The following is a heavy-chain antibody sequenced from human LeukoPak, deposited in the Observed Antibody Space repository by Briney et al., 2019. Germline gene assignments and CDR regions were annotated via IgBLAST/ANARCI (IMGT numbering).Heavy chain of an antibody. J-gene: IGHJ4*02. CDR3: ARLQRC. Sequence: SENLSRNCAVYGGSFSGYYWSWIRQPPGKGLEWIGEINHSGSTNYNPSLKSRVTISVDTSKNQFSLKLSSVTAADTAVYYCARLQRCWGQGTLVTVSS. V-gene: IGHV4-34*01. D-gene: IGHD5-24*01. CDR2: INHSGST. CDR1: GGSFSGYY.